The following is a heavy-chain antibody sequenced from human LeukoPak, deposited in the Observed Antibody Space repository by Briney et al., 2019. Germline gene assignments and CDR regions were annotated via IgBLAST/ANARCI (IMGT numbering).Heavy chain of an antibody. CDR1: GFTFGLYS. CDR2: IDSNSNFM. CDR3: ARKVAAPDY. D-gene: IGHD6-19*01. Sequence: GGSLRLSCAASGFTFGLYSMTWVRQAPGKGLEWVSLIDSNSNFMNYADSVKGRFTISRDNSKNTLYLQMNSLRAEDTAVYYCARKVAAPDYWGQGTLVTVSS. J-gene: IGHJ4*02. V-gene: IGHV3-21*04.